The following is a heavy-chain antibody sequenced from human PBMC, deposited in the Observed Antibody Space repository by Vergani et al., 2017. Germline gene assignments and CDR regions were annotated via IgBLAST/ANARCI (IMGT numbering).Heavy chain of an antibody. CDR1: GFTFSNAW. D-gene: IGHD3-3*01. Sequence: EVQLVESGGGLVKPGGSLRLSCAASGFTFSNAWMNWVRQAPGKGLEWVGRIKSKTDGGTTDYAAPVKGRFTISREDSQNTLYLQMNSLKTEDTAVYYCTTATLKEWLLNYYYYYMDVWGKGTTVTVSS. CDR3: TTATLKEWLLNYYYYYMDV. J-gene: IGHJ6*03. CDR2: IKSKTDGGTT. V-gene: IGHV3-15*07.